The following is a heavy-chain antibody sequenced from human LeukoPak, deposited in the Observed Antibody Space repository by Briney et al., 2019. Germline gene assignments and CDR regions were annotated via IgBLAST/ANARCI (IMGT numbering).Heavy chain of an antibody. V-gene: IGHV3-30*02. CDR1: GFTFSSYN. CDR3: AKDLRAGDYGAFDI. Sequence: GGSLRLSCAASGFTFSSYNMHWVRQAPGKGLEWVAFIRYDGSNKYYADSVKGRFTISRDNSKNTLYLQVNSLRAEDTAVYYCAKDLRAGDYGAFDIWGQGTMVTVSS. J-gene: IGHJ3*02. D-gene: IGHD4-17*01. CDR2: IRYDGSNK.